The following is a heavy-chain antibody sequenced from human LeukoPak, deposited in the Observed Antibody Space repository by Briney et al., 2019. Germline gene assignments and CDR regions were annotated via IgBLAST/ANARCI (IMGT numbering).Heavy chain of an antibody. J-gene: IGHJ4*02. Sequence: GGSLRLSCAASRFTFSNYTMNWVRQAPGKGLEWVSSISRSGRLTFYADSLKGRFTIFRDNANNLLYLQMNSLRAEDTALYYCATIAAGGLDSWGQGTLVTVSS. CDR3: ATIAAGGLDS. D-gene: IGHD6-13*01. CDR2: ISRSGRLT. V-gene: IGHV3-21*01. CDR1: RFTFSNYT.